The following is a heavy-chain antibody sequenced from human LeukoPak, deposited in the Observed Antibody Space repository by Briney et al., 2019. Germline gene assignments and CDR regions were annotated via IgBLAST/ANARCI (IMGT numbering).Heavy chain of an antibody. J-gene: IGHJ4*02. D-gene: IGHD4-23*01. CDR3: ARDARDGYGGNPFDY. Sequence: GGSLRLSCAASGFTFSSYAMYWVRQAPGKGLEWVSVVRGGGGTTYYADSVKGRFTISRDNSKNTLYLQMNSLRAEDTAVYYCARDARDGYGGNPFDYWGQGTLVTVSS. CDR2: VRGGGGTT. V-gene: IGHV3-23*01. CDR1: GFTFSSYA.